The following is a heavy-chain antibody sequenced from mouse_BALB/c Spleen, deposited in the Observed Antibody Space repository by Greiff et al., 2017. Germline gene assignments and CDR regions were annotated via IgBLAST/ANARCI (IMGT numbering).Heavy chain of an antibody. CDR2: ISYSGST. D-gene: IGHD2-2*01. CDR1: GYSITSDYA. J-gene: IGHJ4*01. Sequence: ESGPGLVKPSQSLSLTCTVTGYSITSDYAWNWIRQFPGNKLEWMGYISYSGSTSYNPSLKSRISITRDTSKNQFFLQLNSVTTEDTATYYCPIYYGYDGYAMDYWGQGTSVTVSS. CDR3: PIYYGYDGYAMDY. V-gene: IGHV3-2*02.